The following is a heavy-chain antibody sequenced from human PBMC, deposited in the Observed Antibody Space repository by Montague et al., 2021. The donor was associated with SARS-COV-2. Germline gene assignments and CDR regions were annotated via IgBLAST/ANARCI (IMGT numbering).Heavy chain of an antibody. CDR2: IYYTGTT. CDR1: GGSMSSYY. Sequence: SETLSLTCNVSGGSMSSYYWSWTRQSPGKGPEWIGYIYYTGTTNYNPSLKSRVTISIHTSNNHFSLNLNSVTVEDSAVYYCAGGADIGGATDWGQGTLVAVSS. D-gene: IGHD1-26*01. CDR3: AGGADIGGATD. V-gene: IGHV4-59*01. J-gene: IGHJ4*02.